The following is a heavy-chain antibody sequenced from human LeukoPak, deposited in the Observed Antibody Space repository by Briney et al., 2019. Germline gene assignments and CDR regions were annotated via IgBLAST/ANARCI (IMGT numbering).Heavy chain of an antibody. Sequence: GESLKISCKGSGYSFTSYWIGWVRQMPGKGLEWVANIKQDESEKYYGDSVKGRFTISRDNAKNSLYLQMNSLRAEDTAVYYCARDKEEMVRAPYAFGIWGQGTMVTVSS. CDR2: IKQDESEK. CDR3: ARDKEEMVRAPYAFGI. V-gene: IGHV3-7*01. CDR1: GYSFTSYW. D-gene: IGHD3-10*01. J-gene: IGHJ3*02.